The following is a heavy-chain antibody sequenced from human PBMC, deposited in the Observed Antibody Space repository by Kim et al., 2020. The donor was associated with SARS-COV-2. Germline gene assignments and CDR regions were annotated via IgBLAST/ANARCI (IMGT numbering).Heavy chain of an antibody. D-gene: IGHD2-21*01. CDR2: IIRNIGNT. CDR3: ARGPRPSYSSGWYF. V-gene: IGHV1-18*01. CDR1: GYTFTSFA. J-gene: IGHJ2*01. Sequence: ASVKVSCKASGYTFTSFAISWVRQAPGQGPEWMGWIIRNIGNTNYAQNFQGRVTMITDASTFTAYMELRSLRSEDTAVYYCARGPRPSYSSGWYF.